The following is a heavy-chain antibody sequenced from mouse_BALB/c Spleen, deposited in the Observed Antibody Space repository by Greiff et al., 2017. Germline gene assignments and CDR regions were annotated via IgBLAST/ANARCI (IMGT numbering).Heavy chain of an antibody. CDR1: GFTFTDYY. CDR3: ASHYYYGSSSHLDY. V-gene: IGHV7-3*02. Sequence: DVHLVESGGGLVQPGGSLRLSCATSGFTFTDYYMSWVRQPPGKALEWLGFIRNKANGYTTEYSASVKGRFTISRDNSQSILYLQMNTLRAEDSATYYCASHYYYGSSSHLDYWGQGTTLTVSS. CDR2: IRNKANGYTT. D-gene: IGHD1-1*01. J-gene: IGHJ2*01.